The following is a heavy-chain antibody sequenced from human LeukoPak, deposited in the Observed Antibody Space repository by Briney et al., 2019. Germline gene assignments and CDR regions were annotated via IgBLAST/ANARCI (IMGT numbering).Heavy chain of an antibody. V-gene: IGHV3-30*04. CDR1: GFTFSSYA. D-gene: IGHD5-18*01. J-gene: IGHJ5*02. CDR2: ISYDGSNK. CDR3: ARAAYSYGYGGFDP. Sequence: PGRSLRLSCAASGFTFSSYAMLWVRQAPGKGLEWVAVISYDGSNKYYADSVKGRFTISRDNSKNTLYLQMNSLRAEDTAVYYCARAAYSYGYGGFDPWGQGTLVTVSS.